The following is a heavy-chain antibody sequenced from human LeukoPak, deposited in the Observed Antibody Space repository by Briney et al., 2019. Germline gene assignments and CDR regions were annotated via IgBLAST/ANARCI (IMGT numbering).Heavy chain of an antibody. J-gene: IGHJ2*01. CDR3: ARGYGRRYWYFDL. CDR1: GGSFSGYY. V-gene: IGHV4-34*01. D-gene: IGHD4-17*01. Sequence: SETLSLTCAVYGGSFSGYYWSWIRQPPGKGLEWIGEINHSGSTNYNPSLKSRVTISVDTSKNQFSLKLSSVTAADTAVYNCARGYGRRYWYFDLWGRGTLVTVSS. CDR2: INHSGST.